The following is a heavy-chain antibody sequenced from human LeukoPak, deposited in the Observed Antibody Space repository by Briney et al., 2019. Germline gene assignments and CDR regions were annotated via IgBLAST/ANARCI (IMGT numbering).Heavy chain of an antibody. D-gene: IGHD1-1*01. CDR1: GFTFSTYA. Sequence: HPGGSLRLSCAASGFTFSTYAMSWVRQAPGKGLEWVSSISDSGGSTYYADSVKGRFTISRDNSKNTLYLQMNSLRAEDTAVYYCAKDQGGPSGYWNDFDYWGQGTLVTVSS. V-gene: IGHV3-23*01. CDR3: AKDQGGPSGYWNDFDY. CDR2: ISDSGGST. J-gene: IGHJ4*02.